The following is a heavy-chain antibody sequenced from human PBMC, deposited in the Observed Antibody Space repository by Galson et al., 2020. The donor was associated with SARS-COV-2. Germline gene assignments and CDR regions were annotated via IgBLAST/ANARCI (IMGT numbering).Heavy chain of an antibody. J-gene: IGHJ6*03. Sequence: SETLSLTCTVSGGTIGRYHWNWIRQPPGKGLEWIGYIYYSGTTKYNPSLKSRVTISLDTSKNQFSLKLNSVTAADTAVYYCARVGSGTYSPVYYYYMDVWGKGTTVTVSS. CDR3: ARVGSGTYSPVYYYYMDV. D-gene: IGHD2-15*01. V-gene: IGHV4-59*01. CDR2: IYYSGTT. CDR1: GGTIGRYH.